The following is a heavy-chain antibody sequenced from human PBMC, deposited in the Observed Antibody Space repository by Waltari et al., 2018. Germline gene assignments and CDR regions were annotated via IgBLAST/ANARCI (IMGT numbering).Heavy chain of an antibody. V-gene: IGHV1-8*01. Sequence: QVQLVQSGAEVKKPGASVKVSCKASGYTFTSYDINWVRQATGQGLEWMGWMNPNSGNTGYAQKFQGRVTMTSNTSISTAYMELSSLRSEDTAVYYCARAKRRKLLNYYYYYGMDVWGQGTTVTVSS. CDR3: ARAKRRKLLNYYYYYGMDV. CDR2: MNPNSGNT. D-gene: IGHD2-15*01. CDR1: GYTFTSYD. J-gene: IGHJ6*02.